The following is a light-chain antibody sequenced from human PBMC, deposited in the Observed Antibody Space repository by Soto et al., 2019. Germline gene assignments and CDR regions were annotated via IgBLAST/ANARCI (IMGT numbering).Light chain of an antibody. Sequence: EIVLTQSPATLSLSPGEGATLSCRASQSLNTYLAWYQQRPGQVPRLLIYEASNRATGIPGRFSGSGSGTDFTLTISSLEFEDSAVYYCQQRTNWPPYTFGQGTKLEIK. CDR3: QQRTNWPPYT. CDR2: EAS. CDR1: QSLNTY. J-gene: IGKJ2*01. V-gene: IGKV3-11*01.